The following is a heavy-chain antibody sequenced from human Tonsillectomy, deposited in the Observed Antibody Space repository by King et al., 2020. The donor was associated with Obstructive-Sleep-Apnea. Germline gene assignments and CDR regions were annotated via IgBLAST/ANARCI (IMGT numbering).Heavy chain of an antibody. V-gene: IGHV3-7*01. CDR2: INNDGSEK. CDR1: GFTFSTYW. Sequence: VQLVESGGGLVQPGGSLRLSCVASGFTFSTYWMSWVRQAPGKGLEWGANINNDGSEKHCVDSVKGRFTISRDKAKTPLYLQINSLRAEDTAVYYCARDYGGNSPYWGQGTLVTVSS. D-gene: IGHD4-23*01. J-gene: IGHJ4*02. CDR3: ARDYGGNSPY.